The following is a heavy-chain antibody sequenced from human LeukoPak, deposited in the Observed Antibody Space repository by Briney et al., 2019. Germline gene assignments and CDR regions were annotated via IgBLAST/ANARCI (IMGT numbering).Heavy chain of an antibody. V-gene: IGHV3-15*01. J-gene: IGHJ4*02. CDR2: IKSKTDGGTT. CDR3: TTLLYSSSWYTYWFDY. CDR1: GFTFSNAW. Sequence: GGSLRLSCAASGFTFSNAWMSWVRQAPGKGLEWAGRIKSKTDGGTTDHAAPVKGRFTISRDDSKNTLYLQMNSLKTEDTAVYYCTTLLYSSSWYTYWFDYWGQGTLVTVSS. D-gene: IGHD6-13*01.